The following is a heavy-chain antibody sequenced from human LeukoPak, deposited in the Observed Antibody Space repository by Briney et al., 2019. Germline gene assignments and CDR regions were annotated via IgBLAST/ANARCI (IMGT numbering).Heavy chain of an antibody. CDR2: IYYSGST. D-gene: IGHD3-10*01. Sequence: GSLRLSCAASGFTFSSYWMSWIRQPPGKGLEWIGYIYYSGSTNYNPSLKSRVTISVDTSKNQFSMKLSSVTAADTAVYYCAREYMVRGVILGNWFDPWGQGTLVTVSS. CDR3: AREYMVRGVILGNWFDP. V-gene: IGHV4-59*01. J-gene: IGHJ5*02. CDR1: GFTFSSYW.